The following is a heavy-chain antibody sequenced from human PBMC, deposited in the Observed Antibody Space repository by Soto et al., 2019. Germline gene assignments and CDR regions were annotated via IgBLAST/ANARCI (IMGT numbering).Heavy chain of an antibody. V-gene: IGHV3-33*01. D-gene: IGHD4-17*01. CDR1: GFTFSSYG. Sequence: QVQLVESGGGVVQPGRSLRLSCAASGFTFSSYGMHWVRQAPGKGLEWVAVIWDDGSNKYYADSVKGRFTISRDNSKNTLYLQMNSLRAEDTAVYYCARDVGDYGDYGYFDYWGQGTLVTVSS. CDR2: IWDDGSNK. J-gene: IGHJ4*02. CDR3: ARDVGDYGDYGYFDY.